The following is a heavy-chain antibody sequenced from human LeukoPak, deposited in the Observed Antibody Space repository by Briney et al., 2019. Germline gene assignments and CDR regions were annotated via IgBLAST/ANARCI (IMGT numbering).Heavy chain of an antibody. CDR2: IYYSGST. V-gene: IGHV4-59*08. CDR3: ARLRPLAYCGGDCYPMADY. CDR1: GGSISSYY. Sequence: SETLSLTCTVSGGSISSYYWSWIRQPPGKGLEWIGYIYYSGSTNYNPSLKSRVTISVDTSKNQFSLKLSSVTAADTAVYYCARLRPLAYCGGDCYPMADYWGQGTLVTVSS. J-gene: IGHJ4*02. D-gene: IGHD2-21*02.